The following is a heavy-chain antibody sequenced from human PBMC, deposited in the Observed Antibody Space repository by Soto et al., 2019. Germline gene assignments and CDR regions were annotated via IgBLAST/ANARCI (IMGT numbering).Heavy chain of an antibody. CDR1: GDSISRGYH. Sequence: PSEPLSLTCAVSGDSISRGYHWAWIRHPPGKRLGWIGYIYYSGSTYYNPSLKSRVTISVDTSKNQFSLKLSSVTAADTAVYYCASFGTYYYGSGSPAPFDYWGQGTLVTVSS. CDR3: ASFGTYYYGSGSPAPFDY. D-gene: IGHD3-10*01. V-gene: IGHV4-38-2*01. J-gene: IGHJ4*02. CDR2: IYYSGST.